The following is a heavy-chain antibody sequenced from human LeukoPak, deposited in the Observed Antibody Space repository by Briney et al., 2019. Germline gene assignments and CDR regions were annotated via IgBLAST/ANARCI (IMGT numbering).Heavy chain of an antibody. J-gene: IGHJ6*03. CDR2: FSGSGGTT. CDR3: AIGNRCTSPNCLGYYYFYMDV. V-gene: IGHV3-23*01. Sequence: HTAGSLRLSCAASGFTFSSYAKNWVRHAPGRGLERVSGFSGSGGTTYYADSVKDRFTTSRDNSKNTLYLQMNSVRAEDTAVYYCAIGNRCTSPNCLGYYYFYMDVWGKESTVTVSS. CDR1: GFTFSSYA. D-gene: IGHD2-8*01.